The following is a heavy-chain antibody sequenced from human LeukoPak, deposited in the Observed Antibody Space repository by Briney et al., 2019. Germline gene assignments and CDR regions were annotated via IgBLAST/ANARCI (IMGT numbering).Heavy chain of an antibody. D-gene: IGHD2-2*01. CDR2: IIPILGIA. V-gene: IGHV1-69*10. CDR1: GGTFNSYT. J-gene: IGHJ5*02. CDR3: ARDTGYCSSTSCLNWFDP. Sequence: SVKVSCKASGGTFNSYTISWVRQAPGQGLEWMGRIIPILGIANYAQKFQGRVTITADKSTSTAYMELSSLRSEDTAVYYCARDTGYCSSTSCLNWFDPWGQGTLVTVSS.